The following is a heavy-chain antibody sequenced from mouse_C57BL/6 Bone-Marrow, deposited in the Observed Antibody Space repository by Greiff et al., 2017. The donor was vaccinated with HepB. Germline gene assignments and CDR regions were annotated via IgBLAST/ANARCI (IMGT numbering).Heavy chain of an antibody. Sequence: EVQRQESGGGLVQPGGSLNLSCAASGFTFRDYYMSWVRRTPEKRLGWVAYISNGDGGTYYPDTVKGRFTISRDNAKNTLYLQMSHLKSEDTAMYYCAGDLLSSMDYWGQGTSVTVSS. CDR2: ISNGDGGT. J-gene: IGHJ4*01. D-gene: IGHD2-1*01. V-gene: IGHV5-12*01. CDR3: AGDLLSSMDY. CDR1: GFTFRDYY.